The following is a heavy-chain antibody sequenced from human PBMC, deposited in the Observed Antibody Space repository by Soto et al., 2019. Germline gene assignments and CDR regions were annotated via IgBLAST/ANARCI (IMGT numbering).Heavy chain of an antibody. CDR2: IDIGGNT. CDR1: GFSVTNNY. D-gene: IGHD2-2*01. V-gene: IGHV3-66*01. Sequence: EVQVVESGGGLVQPGGSLRLSCAASGFSVTNNYMNWVRQAPGKGLEWVSIIDIGGNTYYADSVKDRFTISRDNSMNTLYLHMASLRAEDTAVYYCARGRGSTGYLGREHYFDYWGQGTLVTVSP. J-gene: IGHJ4*02. CDR3: ARGRGSTGYLGREHYFDY.